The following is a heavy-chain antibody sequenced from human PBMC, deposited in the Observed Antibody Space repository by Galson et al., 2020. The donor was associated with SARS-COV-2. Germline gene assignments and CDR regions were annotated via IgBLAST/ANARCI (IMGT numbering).Heavy chain of an antibody. J-gene: IGHJ3*02. CDR1: GGSISSYY. Sequence: SETLSLTCTVSGGSISSYYWSWIRQPPGKGLEWIGYIYYSGSTNYNPSLKSRVTISVDTSKNQFSLKLSSVTAADTAVYYCARHDSSSWLAVDAFDIWGQGTMVTVSS. CDR2: IYYSGST. CDR3: ARHDSSSWLAVDAFDI. V-gene: IGHV4-59*08. D-gene: IGHD6-13*01.